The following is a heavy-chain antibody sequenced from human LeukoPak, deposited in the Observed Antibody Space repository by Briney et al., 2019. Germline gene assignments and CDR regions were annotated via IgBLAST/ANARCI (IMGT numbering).Heavy chain of an antibody. CDR1: GGSVSCGSYY. D-gene: IGHD3-10*01. CDR2: IYYSGST. Sequence: PTETLSLTCTVSGGSVSCGSYYWSWIRQPPGKGLEWIGFIYYSGSTNYNPSLKSRVTISIDTSNNQFSLKLSSVTAADTAVYYCAVYRGSGSYFDYWGQGALVTVSS. CDR3: AVYRGSGSYFDY. V-gene: IGHV4-61*01. J-gene: IGHJ4*02.